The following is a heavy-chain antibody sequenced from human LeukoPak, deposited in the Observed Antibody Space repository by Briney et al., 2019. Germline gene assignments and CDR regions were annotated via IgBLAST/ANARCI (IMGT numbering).Heavy chain of an antibody. Sequence: GGSLRLSCAASGLTFSSYAMSWVRQAPGKGLEWVSAISGSGGSTYYADSVKGRFTISRDNSKNTLYLQMNSLRAEDTAVYYCAKEEGSYCSSTSCSLYGMDVWGQGTTVTVSS. V-gene: IGHV3-23*01. J-gene: IGHJ6*02. CDR3: AKEEGSYCSSTSCSLYGMDV. CDR2: ISGSGGST. D-gene: IGHD2-2*01. CDR1: GLTFSSYA.